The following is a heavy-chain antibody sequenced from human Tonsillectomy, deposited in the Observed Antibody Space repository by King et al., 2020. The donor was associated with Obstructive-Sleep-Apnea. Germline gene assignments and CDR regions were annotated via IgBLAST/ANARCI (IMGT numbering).Heavy chain of an antibody. CDR3: ARDGRWELLALDY. CDR2: IWYDGSNK. D-gene: IGHD1-26*01. CDR1: GFTFSSYG. J-gene: IGHJ4*02. Sequence: QVQLVESGGGVVQPGRSLRLSCAASGFTFSSYGMHWVRQAPGKGLEWVAVIWYDGSNKYYADSVKGRFTISRDNSKNTLFLQMNSLRAEDTAVYYCARDGRWELLALDYWGQGTLVTVSS. V-gene: IGHV3-33*01.